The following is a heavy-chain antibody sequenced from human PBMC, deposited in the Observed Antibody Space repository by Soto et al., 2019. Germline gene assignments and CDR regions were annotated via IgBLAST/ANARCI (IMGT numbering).Heavy chain of an antibody. J-gene: IGHJ5*02. Sequence: EVQLLESGGGLVQPGGSLRLSCAASGFTFSSYAMSWVRQAPGKGLEWVSAISGSGGSTYYADSVKGRFTISRDNSKNPLYLQMNSLRAEDTAVYYCAKEITIFGVPASNDWFDPGGQGTLVTVSS. V-gene: IGHV3-23*01. CDR3: AKEITIFGVPASNDWFDP. D-gene: IGHD3-3*01. CDR2: ISGSGGST. CDR1: GFTFSSYA.